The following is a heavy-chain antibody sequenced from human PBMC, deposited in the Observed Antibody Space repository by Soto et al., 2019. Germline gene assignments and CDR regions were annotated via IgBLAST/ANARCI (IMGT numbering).Heavy chain of an antibody. J-gene: IGHJ6*02. CDR2: IDWEDTK. CDR1: GFSLSGSGMR. V-gene: IGHV2-70*04. Sequence: SGPTLVNPTQTLTLTCTVSGFSLSGSGMRVTWIRQPPGKALEWLARIDWEDTKLYSTSLKTRLTISKDTSKNQVVLTMTNVDPADTGTYYCARAFYGMDVWGQGTTVTVSS. CDR3: ARAFYGMDV.